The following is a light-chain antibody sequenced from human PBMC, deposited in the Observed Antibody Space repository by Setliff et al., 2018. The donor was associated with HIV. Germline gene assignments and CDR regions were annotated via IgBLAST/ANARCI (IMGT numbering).Light chain of an antibody. J-gene: IGLJ1*01. CDR1: SSDVGTYNA. CDR3: SSYTSSSTDV. Sequence: QSVLTQPASVSGSPGQSITISCTGTSSDVGTYNAVYWYQQYPGKAPKLMIYDVSTRPSGVSNRFSGSKSGNTASLTISGLQTEDEADYYCSSYTSSSTDVFGTGTKV. CDR2: DVS. V-gene: IGLV2-14*01.